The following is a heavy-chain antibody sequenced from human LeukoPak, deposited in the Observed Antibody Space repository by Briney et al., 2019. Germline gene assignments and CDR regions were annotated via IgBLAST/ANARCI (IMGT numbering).Heavy chain of an antibody. V-gene: IGHV3-7*01. CDR2: IKQDGSEK. J-gene: IGHJ6*03. CDR1: GFTFSDYY. CDR3: ARDPSRRVYSSGWYGVSPYYYYYYMDV. Sequence: GGSLRLSCAASGFTFSDYYMSWIRQAPGKGLEWVANIKQDGSEKYYVDSVKGRFTISRDNAKNSLYLQMNSLRAEDTAVYYCARDPSRRVYSSGWYGVSPYYYYYYMDVWGKGTTVTVSS. D-gene: IGHD6-19*01.